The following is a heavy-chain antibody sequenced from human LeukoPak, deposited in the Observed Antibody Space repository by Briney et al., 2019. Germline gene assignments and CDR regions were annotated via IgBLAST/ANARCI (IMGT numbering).Heavy chain of an antibody. Sequence: GRSLRLSCAASGFSFDNYAMHWVRQAPGQGLEWVALIWHDGSHKFYSNSVRGQFTISRDNSKNTVYLQMNSLRPVDTAVYYCAREIFGTGSDPDFWGQGTLVTVSS. D-gene: IGHD3-3*01. CDR3: AREIFGTGSDPDF. CDR1: GFSFDNYA. J-gene: IGHJ4*02. CDR2: IWHDGSHK. V-gene: IGHV3-33*01.